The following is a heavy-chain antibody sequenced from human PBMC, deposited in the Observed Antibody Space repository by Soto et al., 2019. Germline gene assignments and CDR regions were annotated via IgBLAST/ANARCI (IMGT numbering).Heavy chain of an antibody. CDR2: INPNSGGT. D-gene: IGHD3-22*01. J-gene: IGHJ4*02. V-gene: IGHV1-2*02. CDR3: ARDEHINSYYDSSGYYGHF. Sequence: ASVKVSCKASGYTFTGYYMHWVRQAPGQGLEWMGWINPNSGGTNYAQKFQGRVTMTRDTSISTAYMELSRLRSDDTAVYYCARDEHINSYYDSSGYYGHFRGQGTLVTVSS. CDR1: GYTFTGYY.